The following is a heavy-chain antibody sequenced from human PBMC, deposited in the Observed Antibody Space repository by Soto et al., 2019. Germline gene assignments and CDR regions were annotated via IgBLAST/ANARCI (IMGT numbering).Heavy chain of an antibody. D-gene: IGHD2-2*01. V-gene: IGHV1-18*01. CDR2: ISAYNGNT. CDR3: ARALSDIVVVPAPMDV. Sequence: ASVKVSCKASGYTFTSYGISWVRQAPGQGLEWMGWISAYNGNTNYAQKLQGRVPMTTDTSTSTAYMELRSLRSDDTAVYYCARALSDIVVVPAPMDVWGQGTTVTVSS. J-gene: IGHJ6*02. CDR1: GYTFTSYG.